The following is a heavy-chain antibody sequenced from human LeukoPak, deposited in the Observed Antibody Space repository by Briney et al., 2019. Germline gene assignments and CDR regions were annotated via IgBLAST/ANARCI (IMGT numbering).Heavy chain of an antibody. CDR1: GGTFSSYA. V-gene: IGHV1-69*05. CDR2: IIPIFGTA. J-gene: IGHJ3*02. CDR3: ATSRDVAAYAFDI. D-gene: IGHD3-10*01. Sequence: SVKVSCKASGGTFSSYAISWVRQAPGQGLEWMGRIIPIFGTANYAQKFQGRVRITTDESTSTAYMELSSLRSEDTAVYYCATSRDVAAYAFDIWGQGTMVTVSS.